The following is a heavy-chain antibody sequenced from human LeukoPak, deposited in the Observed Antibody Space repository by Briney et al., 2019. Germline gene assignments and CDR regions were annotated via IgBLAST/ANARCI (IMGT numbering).Heavy chain of an antibody. Sequence: GGSLRLSCAASGFTFDVYTMHWVRQAPGKGLEWVSLISWDGGSTYYADSVKGRFTISRDNSKNSLYLQMNSLRTEDTALYYCAKDDPMVREYGMDVWGQGTTVTVSS. V-gene: IGHV3-43*01. CDR1: GFTFDVYT. CDR3: AKDDPMVREYGMDV. J-gene: IGHJ6*02. D-gene: IGHD3-10*01. CDR2: ISWDGGST.